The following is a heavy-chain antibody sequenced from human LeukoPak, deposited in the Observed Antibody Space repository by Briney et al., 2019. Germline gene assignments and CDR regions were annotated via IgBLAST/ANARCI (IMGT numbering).Heavy chain of an antibody. CDR1: GLTFSSYA. CDR2: ISGSGGST. V-gene: IGHV3-23*01. D-gene: IGHD2-2*02. Sequence: GGSLRLSCAASGLTFSSYAMSWVRQAPGKGLEWVSAISGSGGSTYYADSVKGRFTISRDNSKNTLYLQMNSLRAEDTAVYYCAIVVVPAAIPTGGQGTLVTVSS. J-gene: IGHJ4*02. CDR3: AIVVVPAAIPT.